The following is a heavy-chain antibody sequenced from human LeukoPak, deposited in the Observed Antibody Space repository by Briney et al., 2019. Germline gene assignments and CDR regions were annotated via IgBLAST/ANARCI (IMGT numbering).Heavy chain of an antibody. Sequence: GGSLRLSCAASGFTFSSYAMSWVRQAPGKGLEWVSGISGSGGNTYYADSVKGRFTISRDNSKNTLYLQMNSLRAEDTAVYYCAKLEYYDFWSGANWFDPWGQGTLVTVSS. CDR1: GFTFSSYA. D-gene: IGHD3-3*01. CDR3: AKLEYYDFWSGANWFDP. V-gene: IGHV3-23*01. J-gene: IGHJ5*02. CDR2: ISGSGGNT.